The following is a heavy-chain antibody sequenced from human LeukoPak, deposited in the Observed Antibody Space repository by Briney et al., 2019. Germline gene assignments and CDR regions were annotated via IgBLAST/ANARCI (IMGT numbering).Heavy chain of an antibody. Sequence: PSETLSLTCTVSGYSISSGYYWGWIRQPPGKGLEWIGSIYHSGSTYYNPSLKSRVTISVDTSKSQFSLKLSSVTAADTAVYYCARDLMVRGVIVGGNWFDPWGQGTLVTVSS. CDR2: IYHSGST. CDR1: GYSISSGYY. V-gene: IGHV4-38-2*02. D-gene: IGHD3-10*01. CDR3: ARDLMVRGVIVGGNWFDP. J-gene: IGHJ5*02.